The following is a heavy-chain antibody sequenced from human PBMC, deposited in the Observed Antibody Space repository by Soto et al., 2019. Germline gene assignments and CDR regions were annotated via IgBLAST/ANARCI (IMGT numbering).Heavy chain of an antibody. CDR3: ASRGYSYGGGYSDY. CDR1: GFTVSSNY. J-gene: IGHJ4*02. Sequence: EVQLVESGGGLVQPGGSLRLSCAASGFTVSSNYMSWVRQAPGKGLEWVSVIYSGGSAYYADSVKGRFTISRENSKSMLYFKMNRLRAEDTPVYYCASRGYSYGGGYSDYWGQGTLVTVSS. CDR2: IYSGGSA. D-gene: IGHD5-18*01. V-gene: IGHV3-66*01.